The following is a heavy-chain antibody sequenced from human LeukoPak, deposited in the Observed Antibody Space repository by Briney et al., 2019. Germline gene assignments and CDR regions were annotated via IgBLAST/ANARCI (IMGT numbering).Heavy chain of an antibody. Sequence: ASVKVSCKTSGYSFILYGISWVRQAPGQGPEWMGWISTSTGDTKYTQKFQGRVTLTTDTSTSTAYMELRSLRSDDTALYYCARATLRYYDTSGFPNDYWGQGTLVTVSS. V-gene: IGHV1-18*01. CDR3: ARATLRYYDTSGFPNDY. CDR1: GYSFILYG. D-gene: IGHD3-22*01. CDR2: ISTSTGDT. J-gene: IGHJ4*02.